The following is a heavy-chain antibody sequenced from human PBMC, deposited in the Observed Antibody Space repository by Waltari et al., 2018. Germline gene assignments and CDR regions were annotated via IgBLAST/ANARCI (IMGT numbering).Heavy chain of an antibody. V-gene: IGHV1-3*01. Sequence: QVQLVQSGAEVKKPGASVKVSCKASGYTFTSYAMHWVRQAPGQRLEWMGWINAGNGNTKYSQKFQGRVTITRDTSASTAYMELSSLRSEDTAVYYCARSRWRIAVAGGDDAFDIWGQGTMVTVSS. CDR2: INAGNGNT. CDR1: GYTFTSYA. J-gene: IGHJ3*02. CDR3: ARSRWRIAVAGGDDAFDI. D-gene: IGHD6-19*01.